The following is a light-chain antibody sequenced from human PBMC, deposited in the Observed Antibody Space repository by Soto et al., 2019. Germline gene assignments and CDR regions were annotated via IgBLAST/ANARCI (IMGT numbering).Light chain of an antibody. Sequence: QSVLTQPPSVSEAPRQRVTISCSGSWSNIGNNAVNWYQQLPGKAPKLLIYYDDLLSSGVSDRFSGSKSGTSASLAISGLQSGDEADYYCAVWDDNLNGVVFGGGTKLTVL. CDR3: AVWDDNLNGVV. CDR2: YDD. V-gene: IGLV1-36*01. CDR1: WSNIGNNA. J-gene: IGLJ2*01.